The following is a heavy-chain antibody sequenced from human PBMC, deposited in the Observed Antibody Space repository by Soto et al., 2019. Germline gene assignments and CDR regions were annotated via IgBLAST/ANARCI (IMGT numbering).Heavy chain of an antibody. CDR1: GFTFTDYF. CDR3: ARASRKIRRMTYLGEASPGVVAH. J-gene: IGHJ4*02. Sequence: QVQLVQSGAEVKKPGASVKVSCEASGFTFTDYFLNWVRQAPGQGLEWMGWISPESGQTYFAPNSQGRVTMTAETPLTTPYMELSGLKYDDTAVYYWARASRKIRRMTYLGEASPGVVAHGGQGTLVRVSS. CDR2: ISPESGQT. V-gene: IGHV1-2*02. D-gene: IGHD3-16*01.